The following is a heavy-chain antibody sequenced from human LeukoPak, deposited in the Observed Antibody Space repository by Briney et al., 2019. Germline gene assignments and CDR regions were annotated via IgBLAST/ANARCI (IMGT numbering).Heavy chain of an antibody. CDR1: GDSISSGYY. V-gene: IGHV4-38-2*02. Sequence: SETLSLTCTVSGDSISSGYYWGWIRQPPGRGLEWIGSIHHSGSSYYNPSLKSRVTISVDTSKDQFSLKLSSVTAADTAVYYCARGWAIFGVEPYFDYWGQGTLVTVSS. CDR3: ARGWAIFGVEPYFDY. J-gene: IGHJ4*02. D-gene: IGHD3-3*01. CDR2: IHHSGSS.